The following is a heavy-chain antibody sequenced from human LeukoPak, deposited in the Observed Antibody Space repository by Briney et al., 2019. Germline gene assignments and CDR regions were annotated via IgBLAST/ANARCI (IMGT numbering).Heavy chain of an antibody. J-gene: IGHJ6*04. CDR2: IDPSDSYT. CDR1: GYSFTSYW. CDR3: ARTPKGGYPSDV. Sequence: GESLKISCKGSGYSFTSYWISWVRQMPGKGLEWMGRIDPSDSYTNYSPSFQGHVTISADKSTSTAYLQWSSLKASDTAMYYCARTPKGGYPSDVWGKGTTVTVSS. D-gene: IGHD5-18*01. V-gene: IGHV5-10-1*01.